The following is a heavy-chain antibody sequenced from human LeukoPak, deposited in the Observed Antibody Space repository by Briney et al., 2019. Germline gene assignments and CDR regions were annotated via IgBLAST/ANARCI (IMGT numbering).Heavy chain of an antibody. J-gene: IGHJ4*02. CDR2: ISYSGST. V-gene: IGHV4-39*01. CDR3: ARHDGIAAPHDF. Sequence: SETLSLTCTVSGGSISSSSYYWGWIRQPPGKGLEWIGSISYSGSTFYNPSLKSRVTISVDTSKNQFSLKLTSVTAADTAVYYCARHDGIAAPHDFWGQGTLVNVPS. CDR1: GGSISSSSYY. D-gene: IGHD6-13*01.